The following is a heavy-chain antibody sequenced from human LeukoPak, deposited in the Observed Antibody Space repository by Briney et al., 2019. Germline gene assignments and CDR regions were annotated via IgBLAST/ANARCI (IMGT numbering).Heavy chain of an antibody. CDR1: GGSISSYY. V-gene: IGHV4-59*08. J-gene: IGHJ4*02. CDR2: IYYSGST. CDR3: ARHNILTGFRV. Sequence: PSGTLSLTCTVSGGSISSYYWSWIRQPPGKGLEWIGYIYYSGSTNYNPSLKSRVTISVDTSKNQFSLKLSSVTAADTAVYYCARHNILTGFRVWGQGTLVTVSS. D-gene: IGHD3-9*01.